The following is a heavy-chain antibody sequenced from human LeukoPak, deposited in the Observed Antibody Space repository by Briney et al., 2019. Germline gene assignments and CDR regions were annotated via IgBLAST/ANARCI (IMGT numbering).Heavy chain of an antibody. V-gene: IGHV4-30-2*01. J-gene: IGHJ4*02. CDR1: GGSISSGGYS. CDR2: IYHSGST. Sequence: SQTLSLTCAVSGGSISSGGYSWSWIRQLPGKGLEWIGYIYHSGSTYYNPSLKSRVTISVDRSKNQFSLKLSSVTAADTAVYYCARGKWLSRGYFDYWGQGTLVTVSS. D-gene: IGHD3-22*01. CDR3: ARGKWLSRGYFDY.